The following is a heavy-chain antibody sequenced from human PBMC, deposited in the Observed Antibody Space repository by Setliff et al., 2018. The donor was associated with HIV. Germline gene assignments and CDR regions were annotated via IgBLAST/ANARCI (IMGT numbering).Heavy chain of an antibody. CDR2: IYPGDSDT. CDR1: GYSFTSYW. J-gene: IGHJ6*02. D-gene: IGHD2-2*03. Sequence: GESLKISCKGSGYSFTSYWITWVRQMPGKGLEWMGIIYPGDSDTRYSPSFQGQVTISADKSISTAYLQWSSLKASDTAMYYCARHGYCSGTSCSEYYYYYGMDVWGQGTTVTVSS. V-gene: IGHV5-51*01. CDR3: ARHGYCSGTSCSEYYYYYGMDV.